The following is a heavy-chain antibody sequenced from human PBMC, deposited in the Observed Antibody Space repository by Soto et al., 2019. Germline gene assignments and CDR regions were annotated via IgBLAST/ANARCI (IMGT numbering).Heavy chain of an antibody. CDR2: ISYDGSNK. CDR3: FDLVVAATNYDYCMDV. V-gene: IGHV3-30-3*01. D-gene: IGHD2-15*01. CDR1: GFTFSSYA. J-gene: IGHJ6*02. Sequence: QVQLVESGGGVVQPGRSLRLSCAASGFTFSSYAMHWVRQAPGKGLEWVAVISYDGSNKYYADSVKGRFTISRDNSKNTLYLQMISGGTEGTAVYYCFDLVVAATNYDYCMDVWGQGTTVTVS.